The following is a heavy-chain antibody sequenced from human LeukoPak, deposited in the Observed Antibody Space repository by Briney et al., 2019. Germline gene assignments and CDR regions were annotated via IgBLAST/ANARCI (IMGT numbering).Heavy chain of an antibody. V-gene: IGHV3-33*01. D-gene: IGHD6-13*01. CDR1: GFTFSSYG. CDR3: ARGLAAAAWGYYYYYGMDV. J-gene: IGHJ6*02. CDR2: IWYDGSNK. Sequence: GGSLRLSCAASGFTFSSYGMHWVRKAPGKGLEWVAVIWYDGSNKYYADSVKGRFTISRDNSKNTLYLQMNSLRAEDTAVYYCARGLAAAAWGYYYYYGMDVWGQGTTVTVSS.